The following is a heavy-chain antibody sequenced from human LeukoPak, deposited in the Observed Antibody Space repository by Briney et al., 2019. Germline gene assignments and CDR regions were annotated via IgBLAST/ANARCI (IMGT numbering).Heavy chain of an antibody. CDR2: IYYSGST. D-gene: IGHD6-13*01. Sequence: SETLSLTCTVSGGSISSYYWSWIRQPPGKGLEWIGYIYYSGSTNYNPSLKSRVTISVDTSKNQFSLKLSSVTAADTAVYYCARHVYSSSWYDYWGQRTLVTVSS. CDR1: GGSISSYY. J-gene: IGHJ4*02. V-gene: IGHV4-59*08. CDR3: ARHVYSSSWYDY.